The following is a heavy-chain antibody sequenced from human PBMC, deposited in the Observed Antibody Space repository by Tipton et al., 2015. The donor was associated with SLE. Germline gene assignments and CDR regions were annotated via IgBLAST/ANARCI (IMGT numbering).Heavy chain of an antibody. CDR1: GVSISTSRYY. J-gene: IGHJ3*02. CDR2: LYASGST. CDR3: ARGNYDFRGRTFDI. Sequence: TLSLTCSVSGVSISTSRYYWGWIRQSPGQGLEWVGSLYASGSTYFHPSLKSRASISADASKNHFSLKLTSVTAADTAVYYCARGNYDFRGRTFDIWGQGTMVTVSS. V-gene: IGHV4-39*02. D-gene: IGHD3-3*01.